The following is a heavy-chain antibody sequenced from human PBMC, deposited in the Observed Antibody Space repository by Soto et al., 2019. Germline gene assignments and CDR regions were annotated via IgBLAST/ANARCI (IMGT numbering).Heavy chain of an antibody. Sequence: GGSLRLSCAASGFTFSSYSMNWVRQAPGKGLEWVSSISSSSSYIYYADSVKGRFTISRDNAKNSLYLQMNSLRAEDTAVYYCARGRFDYGDYSLWGEPSPYYFDYWGQGTLVTVSS. J-gene: IGHJ4*02. CDR3: ARGRFDYGDYSLWGEPSPYYFDY. CDR1: GFTFSSYS. V-gene: IGHV3-21*01. CDR2: ISSSSSYI. D-gene: IGHD4-17*01.